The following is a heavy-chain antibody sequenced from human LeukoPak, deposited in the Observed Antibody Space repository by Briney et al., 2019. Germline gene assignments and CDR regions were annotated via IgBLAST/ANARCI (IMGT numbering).Heavy chain of an antibody. J-gene: IGHJ4*02. Sequence: SETLSLTCTVSGGSISSYYWSWIRQPPGKGLEWIGYIYYSGSTNYNPSLKSRVTISVDTSKNQFSLKLSSVTAADTAVYYCARDRGYDSPFDYWGQGTLVTASS. CDR1: GGSISSYY. V-gene: IGHV4-59*01. CDR2: IYYSGST. D-gene: IGHD5-12*01. CDR3: ARDRGYDSPFDY.